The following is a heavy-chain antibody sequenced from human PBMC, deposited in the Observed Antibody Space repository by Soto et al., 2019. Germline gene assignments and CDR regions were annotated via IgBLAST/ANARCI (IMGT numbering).Heavy chain of an antibody. J-gene: IGHJ6*02. Sequence: GGSLRLSCAASRFTFSTYWMTWVRQTPGKGLEWVANIHQDGNEKYYMDSVKGRFTSSRDNAKNTLYLQMTSLRDEDTAVYYCAGGNALDVWGQGTTVTVSS. CDR3: AGGNALDV. CDR1: RFTFSTYW. V-gene: IGHV3-7*01. CDR2: IHQDGNEK.